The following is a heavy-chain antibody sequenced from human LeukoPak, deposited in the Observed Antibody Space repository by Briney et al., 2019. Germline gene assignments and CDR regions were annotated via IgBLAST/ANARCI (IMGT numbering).Heavy chain of an antibody. CDR1: GDSISSYY. J-gene: IGHJ3*02. CDR2: IYFSGMT. Sequence: SETLSLTCSVSGDSISSYYWSWIRQPPGKGLEWIGYIYFSGMTNYSPSLKSRLIISLDTSKNQFSLKLNSVTAADTAIYYCARELGPRDAFDIWDQGTMVTVSS. CDR3: ARELGPRDAFDI. V-gene: IGHV4-59*01. D-gene: IGHD3-16*01.